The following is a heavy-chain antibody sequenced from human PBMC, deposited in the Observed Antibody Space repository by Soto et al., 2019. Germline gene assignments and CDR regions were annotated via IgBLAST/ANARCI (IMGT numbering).Heavy chain of an antibody. J-gene: IGHJ4*02. CDR2: IDPSYSRT. D-gene: IGHD2-8*01. V-gene: IGHV5-10-1*01. CDR1: GYMFPIYH. Sequence: PGEALKISCEASGYMFPIYHISWVRQMPGKGLEWVGKIDPSYSRTMYRPSSRARITISVDKSINTAYLDWGRLPASAPAMYSCASRDSNGDFDFCRQGPQGAVSS. CDR3: ASRDSNGDFDF.